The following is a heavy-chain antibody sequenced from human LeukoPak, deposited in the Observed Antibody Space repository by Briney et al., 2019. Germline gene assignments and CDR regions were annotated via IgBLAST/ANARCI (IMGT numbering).Heavy chain of an antibody. Sequence: SVTVSCKASGGTFSSYAISWVRQAPGQGLEWMGGIIPIFGTANYAQKFQGRVTITTDESTSTAYMELSSLRSEDTAVYYCARVGPRDYDFWSGRYNRFDPRGQGTLVTVSS. D-gene: IGHD3-3*01. CDR3: ARVGPRDYDFWSGRYNRFDP. J-gene: IGHJ5*02. V-gene: IGHV1-69*05. CDR1: GGTFSSYA. CDR2: IIPIFGTA.